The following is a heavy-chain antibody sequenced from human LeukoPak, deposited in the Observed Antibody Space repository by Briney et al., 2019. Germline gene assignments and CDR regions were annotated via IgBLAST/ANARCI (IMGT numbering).Heavy chain of an antibody. CDR3: ARGWYSSSWIYYFDY. D-gene: IGHD6-13*01. CDR1: GGSISSGGYY. Sequence: PSETLSLTCTVSGGSISSGGYYWSWIRQHPGKGLEWIGCIYYSGSTYYNPSLKSRVTISVDTSKNQFSLKLSSVTAADTAVYYCARGWYSSSWIYYFDYWGQGTLVTVSS. V-gene: IGHV4-31*03. CDR2: IYYSGST. J-gene: IGHJ4*02.